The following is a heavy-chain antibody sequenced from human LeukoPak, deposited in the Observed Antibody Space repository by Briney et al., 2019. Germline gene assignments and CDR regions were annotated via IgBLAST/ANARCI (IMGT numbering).Heavy chain of an antibody. J-gene: IGHJ4*02. CDR2: INPSGGST. D-gene: IGHD5-12*01. V-gene: IGHV1-46*01. CDR3: ARDCGWLRPDGIDY. Sequence: ASVKVSCKASGYTFTSYYMHWVRQAPGQGLEWMGMINPSGGSTSYAQKFQGRVAMTRDMSTSTVYMELSSLRSEDTAVYYCARDCGWLRPDGIDYWGQGTLVTVSS. CDR1: GYTFTSYY.